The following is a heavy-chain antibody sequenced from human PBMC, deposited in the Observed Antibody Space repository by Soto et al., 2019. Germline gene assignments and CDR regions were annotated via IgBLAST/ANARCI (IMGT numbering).Heavy chain of an antibody. D-gene: IGHD6-13*01. CDR3: ARLQAAAGDNDLTFDY. J-gene: IGHJ4*02. V-gene: IGHV5-10-1*01. CDR2: IGPSDSYT. Sequence: EVQLVQSGAEVKKPGESLRISCKGSGYSFTSYWISWVRQMPGKGLEWMGRIGPSDSYTNYSPSIQGHVTTSADKSISTAYLQWSSLKASDTAMYYCARLQAAAGDNDLTFDYWGQGTLVTVSS. CDR1: GYSFTSYW.